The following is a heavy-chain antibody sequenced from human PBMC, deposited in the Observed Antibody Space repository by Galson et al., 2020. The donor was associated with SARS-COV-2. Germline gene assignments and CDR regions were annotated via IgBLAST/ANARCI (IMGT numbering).Heavy chain of an antibody. D-gene: IGHD2-8*01. J-gene: IGHJ4*02. CDR1: GGSFSGYY. CDR2: INHSGST. V-gene: IGHV4-34*01. CDR3: ARGRFFPPNPGVICTNGVCPRYFDY. Sequence: SETLSLTCAVYGGSFSGYYWSWIRQPPGKGLEWIGEINHSGSTNYNPSLKSRVTISVDTSKNQFSLKLSSVTAADTAVYYCARGRFFPPNPGVICTNGVCPRYFDYWGQGTLVTVSS.